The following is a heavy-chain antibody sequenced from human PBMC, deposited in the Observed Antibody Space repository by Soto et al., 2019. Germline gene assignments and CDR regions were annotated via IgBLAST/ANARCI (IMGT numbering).Heavy chain of an antibody. Sequence: GGSLRLSCAASGFTFSLYSMIWVRQAPGKGLEWVASITSSSSYIYYEDSLKGRFTISRDNAKNSLFLQLDSLRAEDTAVYFCVGARSTDSRPDYWGQGTLVTVSS. CDR3: VGARSTDSRPDY. V-gene: IGHV3-21*01. D-gene: IGHD3-22*01. CDR2: ITSSSSYI. J-gene: IGHJ4*02. CDR1: GFTFSLYS.